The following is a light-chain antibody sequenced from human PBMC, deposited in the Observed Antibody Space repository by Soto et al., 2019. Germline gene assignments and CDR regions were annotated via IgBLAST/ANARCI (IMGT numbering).Light chain of an antibody. CDR3: QHYGTSPST. Sequence: EIVLTQSPGTLSLSPGERATLSCRASQSVGTYLAWYQQKPGQAPRLLIYGASSRATGIPDRFSGSGSGTDFTLTISRLEPEDFAVYYCQHYGTSPSTFGRGTKVDI. V-gene: IGKV3-20*01. CDR2: GAS. J-gene: IGKJ1*01. CDR1: QSVGTY.